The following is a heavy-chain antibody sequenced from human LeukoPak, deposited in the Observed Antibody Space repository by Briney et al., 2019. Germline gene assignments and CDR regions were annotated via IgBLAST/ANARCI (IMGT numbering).Heavy chain of an antibody. J-gene: IGHJ6*02. CDR1: GYTFTIYG. D-gene: IGHD3-16*02. V-gene: IGHV1-18*01. CDR2: INTYNGNR. Sequence: ASVTVSCKASGYTFTIYGISWVRQAPGQGLEWMGWINTYNGNRKYAQNLQGRVTMTTDTSTSTAYMELRSLRSDDTAVYYCARDRGIGWGGMIEDYYYGMDVWGQGTTVTVSS. CDR3: ARDRGIGWGGMIEDYYYGMDV.